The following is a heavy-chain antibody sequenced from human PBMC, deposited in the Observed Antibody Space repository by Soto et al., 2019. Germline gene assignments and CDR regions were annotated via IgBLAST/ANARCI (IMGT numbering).Heavy chain of an antibody. V-gene: IGHV4-59*01. CDR1: GGSISSYY. CDR3: ARAPNLYCSSTSCFYYYMDV. CDR2: IYYSGST. J-gene: IGHJ6*03. Sequence: PSETLSLTCTVSGGSISSYYWSLIRQPPGKGLEWIGYIYYSGSTNYNPSLKSRVTISVDTSKNQFSLKLSSVTAADTAVYYCARAPNLYCSSTSCFYYYMDVWGKGTTVTVSS. D-gene: IGHD2-2*01.